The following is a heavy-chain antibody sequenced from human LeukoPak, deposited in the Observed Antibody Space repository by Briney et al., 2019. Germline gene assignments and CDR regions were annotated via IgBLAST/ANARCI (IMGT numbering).Heavy chain of an antibody. CDR3: ARSHYYDSSGSHNNWFDP. D-gene: IGHD3-22*01. CDR2: IYHSGST. CDR1: GGSISSSNW. V-gene: IGHV4-4*02. J-gene: IGHJ5*02. Sequence: SETLSLTCAVSGGSISSSNWWSWVRQPPGKGLEWIGEIYHSGSTNYNPSLKSRVTISVDTSKNQFSLKLSPVTAADTAVYYCARSHYYDSSGSHNNWFDPWGQGTLVTVSS.